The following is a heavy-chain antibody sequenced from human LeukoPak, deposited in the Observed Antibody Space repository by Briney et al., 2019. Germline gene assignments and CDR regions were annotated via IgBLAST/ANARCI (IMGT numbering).Heavy chain of an antibody. Sequence: EGSLRLSCAASGFTFSSYSMNWVRQAPGKGLEWVSSISSSSSYIYYADSVKGRFTISRDNAKNSLYLQMNSLRAEDTAVYYCARLYSRGWYPHWGQGTLVTVSS. J-gene: IGHJ4*02. CDR3: ARLYSRGWYPH. D-gene: IGHD6-19*01. V-gene: IGHV3-21*01. CDR2: ISSSSSYI. CDR1: GFTFSSYS.